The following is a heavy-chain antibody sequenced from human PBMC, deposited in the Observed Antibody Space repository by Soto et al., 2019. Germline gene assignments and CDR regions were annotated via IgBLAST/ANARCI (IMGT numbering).Heavy chain of an antibody. CDR2: INHSGST. Sequence: SETLSLTCAVYGGSFRGYYWSWIRQPPGKGLELIGEINHSGSTNYNPSLKSRVTISVDTSKNQFSLKLSSVTAADTAVYYCAIVPAIVDRMLADAFDIWGQGTIVTVSS. CDR1: GGSFRGYY. D-gene: IGHD3-16*02. J-gene: IGHJ3*02. CDR3: AIVPAIVDRMLADAFDI. V-gene: IGHV4-34*01.